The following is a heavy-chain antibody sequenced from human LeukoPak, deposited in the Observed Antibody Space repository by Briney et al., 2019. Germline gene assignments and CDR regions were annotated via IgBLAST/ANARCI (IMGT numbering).Heavy chain of an antibody. CDR2: INHSGST. CDR3: ARQRRDGYNLAVKYFDY. Sequence: KPSETLSLTCAVYGGSFSGYYWSWIRQPPGKGLEWIGEINHSGSTNYNPSLKSRVTISVDTSKNQFSLKLSSVTAADTAVYYCARQRRDGYNLAVKYFDYWGQGTLVTVSS. D-gene: IGHD5-24*01. J-gene: IGHJ4*02. CDR1: GGSFSGYY. V-gene: IGHV4-34*01.